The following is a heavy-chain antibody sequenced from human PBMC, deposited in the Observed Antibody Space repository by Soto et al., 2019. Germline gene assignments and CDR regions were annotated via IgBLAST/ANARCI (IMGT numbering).Heavy chain of an antibody. Sequence: SETLSITCTVSGGSISSSSYYWGWIRQPPGKGLEWIGSIYYSGSTYYNPSLKSRVTISVDTAKTQFSLTLSTVTAADTAVYFCARPGRDGSVIGLDYYCGMDVWGQGTTVTVSS. D-gene: IGHD3-10*01. CDR2: IYYSGST. CDR3: ARPGRDGSVIGLDYYCGMDV. J-gene: IGHJ6*02. V-gene: IGHV4-39*01. CDR1: GGSISSSSYY.